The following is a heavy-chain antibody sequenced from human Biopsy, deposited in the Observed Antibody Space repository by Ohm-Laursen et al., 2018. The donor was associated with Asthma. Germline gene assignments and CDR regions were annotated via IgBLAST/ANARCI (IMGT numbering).Heavy chain of an antibody. Sequence: GASVKVSCKASGYPFTDYYVHWVRQAPGQGLEWMGRIDPNSGGTNYAQKFLGRVTMTRDTSVNTAFMVLSRLRSDDTAVYYCARIKIRIGAETDRYFDLWGRGTLVTVSS. CDR3: ARIKIRIGAETDRYFDL. D-gene: IGHD3-16*01. CDR1: GYPFTDYY. V-gene: IGHV1-2*06. CDR2: IDPNSGGT. J-gene: IGHJ2*01.